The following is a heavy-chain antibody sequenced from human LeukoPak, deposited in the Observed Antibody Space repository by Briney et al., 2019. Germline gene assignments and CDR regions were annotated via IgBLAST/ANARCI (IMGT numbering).Heavy chain of an antibody. D-gene: IGHD4-11*01. CDR1: GFTFDDYA. CDR3: TRDDWDDLTTYWFDP. V-gene: IGHV3-49*01. Sequence: GRSLRLSCTASGFTFDDYAMSWFRQAPGKGLEWVGFIRSKAYGGTTEYAASVKGRFTISRDGSKSIAYLQMNSLKTEDTAVYYCTRDDWDDLTTYWFDPWGQGTLVTVSS. J-gene: IGHJ5*02. CDR2: IRSKAYGGTT.